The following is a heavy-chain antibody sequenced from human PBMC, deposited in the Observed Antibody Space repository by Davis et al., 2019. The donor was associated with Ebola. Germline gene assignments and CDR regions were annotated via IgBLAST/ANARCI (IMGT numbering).Heavy chain of an antibody. V-gene: IGHV3-9*01. CDR2: ISWNSGSI. J-gene: IGHJ6*02. Sequence: PGGSLRLSCAASGFTFDDYAMHWVRQAPGKGLEWVSGISWNSGSIGYADSVKGRFTISRDNAKNSLYLQMNSLRSEDTAVYYCATNGMDVWGQGTTVTVSS. CDR1: GFTFDDYA. CDR3: ATNGMDV.